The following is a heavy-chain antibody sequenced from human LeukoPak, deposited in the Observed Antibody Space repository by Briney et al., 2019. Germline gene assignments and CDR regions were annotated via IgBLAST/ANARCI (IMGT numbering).Heavy chain of an antibody. CDR1: GGSLSSGSYY. D-gene: IGHD6-13*01. Sequence: PSETLSLTCTVSGGSLSSGSYYWSWIRQPAGKGLEWIGRIYTSGSTNYNPSLKSRVTISVDTSKNQSSLKLSSPTAADTAVYYCATVAAAGMHFDYWGQGTLVTVSS. J-gene: IGHJ4*02. CDR2: IYTSGST. CDR3: ATVAAAGMHFDY. V-gene: IGHV4-61*02.